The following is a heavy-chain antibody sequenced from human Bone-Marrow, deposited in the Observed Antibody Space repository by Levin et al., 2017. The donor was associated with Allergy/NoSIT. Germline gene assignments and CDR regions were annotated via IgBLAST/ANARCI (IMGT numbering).Heavy chain of an antibody. Sequence: ASVKVSCAASGFTFSSYAMTWVRQAPGKGLEWVSVISGSGSDTYYADSVKGRFTISRDNSKNTLCLQMNSLRAEDTAVYYCARGNMVARQWFDPWGQGTLVTVSS. CDR1: GFTFSSYA. CDR3: ARGNMVARQWFDP. CDR2: ISGSGSDT. D-gene: IGHD2-15*01. V-gene: IGHV3-23*01. J-gene: IGHJ5*02.